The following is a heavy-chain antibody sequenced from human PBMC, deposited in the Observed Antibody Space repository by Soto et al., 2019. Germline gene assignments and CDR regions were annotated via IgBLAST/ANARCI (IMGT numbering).Heavy chain of an antibody. CDR2: ISYDGSNK. D-gene: IGHD3-22*01. V-gene: IGHV3-30*18. J-gene: IGHJ4*02. CDR1: GFTFSSYG. Sequence: QVQLVESGGGVVQPGRSLRLSCAASGFTFSSYGMHWVRQAPGKGLEWVAVISYDGSNKYYADSVKGRFTISRDNSKNALDLQMNSLRAEDTAVYYCAKEGALSDYYDSSGYFDYWGQGTLVTVSS. CDR3: AKEGALSDYYDSSGYFDY.